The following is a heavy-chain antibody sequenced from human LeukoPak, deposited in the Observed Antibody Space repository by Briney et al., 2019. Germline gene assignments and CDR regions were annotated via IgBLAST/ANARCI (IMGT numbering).Heavy chain of an antibody. CDR2: IYPGDSDT. J-gene: IGHJ3*02. Sequence: GESLKISCKGSGYSFTSYWIGWVRQMPGKGLEWMGIIYPGDSDTRYSPSFQGQVTISADKSISTAYLQWSSLKASDTAMYYCARGLAMYSSSHSGWSDAFDIWGQGTMVTVSS. CDR1: GYSFTSYW. V-gene: IGHV5-51*01. D-gene: IGHD6-6*01. CDR3: ARGLAMYSSSHSGWSDAFDI.